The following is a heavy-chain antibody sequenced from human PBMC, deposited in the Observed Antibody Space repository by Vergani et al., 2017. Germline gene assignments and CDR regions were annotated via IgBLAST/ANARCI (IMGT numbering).Heavy chain of an antibody. CDR3: TTGHDFIWGSYRSDAFDI. CDR1: GFSFSNAW. Sequence: EVQLVESGGGLVKPGGSLRLSCEASGFSFSNAWMNWVRQTPGKGLEWVGRIKSKTDGGTTDYAAHVKGRFTISRDDSKNTLYLQMTSLKIEDTAVYYCTTGHDFIWGSYRSDAFDIWGQGTMVTVSS. V-gene: IGHV3-15*01. J-gene: IGHJ3*02. D-gene: IGHD3-16*02. CDR2: IKSKTDGGTT.